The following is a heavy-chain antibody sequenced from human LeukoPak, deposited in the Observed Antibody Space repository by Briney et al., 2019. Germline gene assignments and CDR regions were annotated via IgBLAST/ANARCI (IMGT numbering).Heavy chain of an antibody. CDR2: IRFDGSNK. Sequence: PGGSLRLSCVASGFTFSKNGMHWVRQAPGKGLEWVAFIRFDGSNKFYAHSVRGRFTISRDNSKNTLYLQMNSLRAEDTAVYYCAKDQRRDGYNFHYWGQGTLVTVSS. V-gene: IGHV3-30*02. J-gene: IGHJ4*02. CDR1: GFTFSKNG. D-gene: IGHD5-24*01. CDR3: AKDQRRDGYNFHY.